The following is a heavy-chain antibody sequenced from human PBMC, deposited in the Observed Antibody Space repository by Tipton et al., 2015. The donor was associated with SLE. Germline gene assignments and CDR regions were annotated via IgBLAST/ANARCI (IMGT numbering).Heavy chain of an antibody. CDR2: ITSDSASK. CDR3: ARAQVEFYGSGSYGSFDY. J-gene: IGHJ4*02. V-gene: IGHV3-21*04. CDR1: GFTFSIYS. D-gene: IGHD3-10*01. Sequence: SLRLSCAPSGFTFSIYSMNWVRQAPGKGLEWVSSITSDSASKIYADSVRGRFTISRDNAKNPLYLQMNSLRAEDTALYYCARAQVEFYGSGSYGSFDYWGQGILVTVSS.